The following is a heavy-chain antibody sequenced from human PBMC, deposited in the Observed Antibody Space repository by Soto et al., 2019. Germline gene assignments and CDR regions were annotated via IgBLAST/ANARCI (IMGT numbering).Heavy chain of an antibody. V-gene: IGHV2-5*02. CDR3: AHSRWSISPGAFDY. Sequence: QITLKESGPTLVRPTQTLTLTCTFSGFSLSTSGVGVGWIRQPPGKALEWLALIYWDDDKRYSPSLKSRLTITKDTSKTQLVLTMTTMDPVDTATYYCAHSRWSISPGAFDYWGQGTLVTVSS. D-gene: IGHD1-26*01. J-gene: IGHJ4*02. CDR2: IYWDDDK. CDR1: GFSLSTSGVG.